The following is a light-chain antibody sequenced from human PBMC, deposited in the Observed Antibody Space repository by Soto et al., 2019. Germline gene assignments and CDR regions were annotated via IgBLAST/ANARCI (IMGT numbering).Light chain of an antibody. J-gene: IGKJ3*01. CDR2: AAS. Sequence: DLPMTQSPSSLSASVGDRVTITCRASQSISSYLNWYQQKPGKAPKLLIYAASSLQSGVPSRFSGSGSGTDFTLTISSLQPEDFATYYCQQSYSTRFTFGPGTKVDIK. CDR3: QQSYSTRFT. V-gene: IGKV1-39*01. CDR1: QSISSY.